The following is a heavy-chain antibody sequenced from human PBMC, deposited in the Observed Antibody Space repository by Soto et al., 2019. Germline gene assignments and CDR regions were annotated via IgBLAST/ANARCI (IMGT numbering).Heavy chain of an antibody. CDR2: ISGSDGKT. D-gene: IGHD2-15*01. CDR1: GFSFSSYA. V-gene: IGHV3-23*01. J-gene: IGHJ4*02. CDR3: ARWSYLDY. Sequence: GGSLRLSCAASGFSFSSYAMSWVRQAPGKGLEWVSTISGSDGKTFYADSVKGRFSISRDTSDNMLYLQMNSLRDDDTAVYYCARWSYLDYWGQGARVTVSS.